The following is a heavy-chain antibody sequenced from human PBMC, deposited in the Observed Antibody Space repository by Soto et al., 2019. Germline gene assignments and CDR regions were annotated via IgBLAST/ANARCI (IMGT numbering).Heavy chain of an antibody. J-gene: IGHJ4*02. Sequence: QVQLVESGGGVVQPGRSLRLSCAASGFPFTTYGMHWVREGPGKGLEWVAVISYDGSNTYYADSVKGRFTISRDNPKETLYLQMNSLRPEDTALYYCVGGQYYFDYRGQGTLVTVSS. CDR1: GFPFTTYG. V-gene: IGHV3-30*03. CDR2: ISYDGSNT. D-gene: IGHD3-10*01. CDR3: VGGQYYFDY.